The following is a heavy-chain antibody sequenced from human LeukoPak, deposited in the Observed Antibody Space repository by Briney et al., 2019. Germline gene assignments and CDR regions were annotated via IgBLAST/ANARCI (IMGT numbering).Heavy chain of an antibody. Sequence: GSLRLSCAASGFTVSSNYMSWVRQPPGKGLEWIGSIYYSGSTYYNPSLKSRVTISVDTSKNQFSLKLSSVTAADTAVYYCARHPSVADYFDYWGQGTLVTVSS. D-gene: IGHD6-19*01. V-gene: IGHV4-39*01. CDR2: IYYSGST. CDR1: GFTVSSNY. J-gene: IGHJ4*02. CDR3: ARHPSVADYFDY.